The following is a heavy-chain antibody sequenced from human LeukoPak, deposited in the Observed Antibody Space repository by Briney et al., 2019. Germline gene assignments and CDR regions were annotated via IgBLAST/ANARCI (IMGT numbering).Heavy chain of an antibody. J-gene: IGHJ4*02. CDR1: GGTFSSYA. Sequence: SVKVSCKASGGTFSSYAISWVRQAPGQGLEWMGGIIPIFGTANYAQKFQGRVTIIADESTSTAYMELSSLRSEDTAVYYCATDYDYVWWSYRYTRYWGQGTLVTVST. CDR2: IIPIFGTA. CDR3: ATDYDYVWWSYRYTRY. D-gene: IGHD3-16*02. V-gene: IGHV1-69*13.